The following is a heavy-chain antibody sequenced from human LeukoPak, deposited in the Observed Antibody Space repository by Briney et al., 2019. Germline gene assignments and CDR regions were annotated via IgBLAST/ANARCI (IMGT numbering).Heavy chain of an antibody. CDR1: GGSISSHF. D-gene: IGHD4-17*01. V-gene: IGHV4-59*08. CDR3: ARVSTTVTGYFDL. Sequence: SETLSLTCTVSGGSISSHFWSWIRQPPGKGLEWIGYIYHSGGTNYNPSLKSRVTISVDTSKTQFSLKLSSVTAADTAVYYCARVSTTVTGYFDLWGRGTLVTVSS. CDR2: IYHSGGT. J-gene: IGHJ2*01.